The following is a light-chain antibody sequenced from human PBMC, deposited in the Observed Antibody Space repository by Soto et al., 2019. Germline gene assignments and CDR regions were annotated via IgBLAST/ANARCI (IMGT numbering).Light chain of an antibody. Sequence: EIVMTQSPVTLSVSPRDRATLSCRASQSIYSNLAWYQQKPGQAPRLLIYGASTRATGIPARFSGSGSGTEFTLSISSLQSEDFAVYYCLQYNKWPLTFGGGTKVEIK. CDR1: QSIYSN. J-gene: IGKJ4*01. V-gene: IGKV3-15*01. CDR3: LQYNKWPLT. CDR2: GAS.